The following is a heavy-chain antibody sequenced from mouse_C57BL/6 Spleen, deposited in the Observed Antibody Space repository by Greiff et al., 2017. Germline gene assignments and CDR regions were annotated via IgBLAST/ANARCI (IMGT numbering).Heavy chain of an antibody. CDR1: GFNFKVDY. D-gene: IGHD6-1*01. J-gene: IGHJ2*01. CDR2: IDPENGDT. Sequence: VQLQQSGAELVRPGASVKLSCTASGFNFKVDYMHWVKQRPEQGLEWIGWIDPENGDTESASQFQGKATITADTSYTTAYLQLSSLSSEDSAVYYCTPSDYFDDWGQGTTLTVSS. CDR3: TPSDYFDD. V-gene: IGHV14-4*01.